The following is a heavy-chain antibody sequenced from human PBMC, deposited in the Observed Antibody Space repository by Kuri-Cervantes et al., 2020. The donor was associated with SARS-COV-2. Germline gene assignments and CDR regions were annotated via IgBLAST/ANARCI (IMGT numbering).Heavy chain of an antibody. CDR2: IYYSGST. CDR1: GGSISSGDYY. J-gene: IGHJ4*02. CDR3: ARGENTMWEFDY. V-gene: IGHV4-30-4*01. Sequence: LRLSCTVSGGSISSGDYYWSWIRQPPGKGLEWIGYIYYSGSTYYNPSLKSRVTISVVTSKNQFSLKLSSVTAADTAVYDCARGENTMWEFDYWGQGTLVTVSS. D-gene: IGHD1-26*01.